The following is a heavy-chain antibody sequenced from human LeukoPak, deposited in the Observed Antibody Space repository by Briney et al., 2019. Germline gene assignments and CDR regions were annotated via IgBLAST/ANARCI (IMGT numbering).Heavy chain of an antibody. D-gene: IGHD1-14*01. J-gene: IGHJ4*02. CDR1: GGSISSSSYY. V-gene: IGHV3-23*01. CDR3: AKSSPPPINY. CDR2: FSGSGGST. Sequence: ETLSLTCTVSGGSISSSSYYWGWIRQPPGTGLEWVSAFSGSGGSTYYADSVKGRFTISRDNSKNTVYLQMNSLRAEDTAVYYCAKSSPPPINYWGQGTLVTVSS.